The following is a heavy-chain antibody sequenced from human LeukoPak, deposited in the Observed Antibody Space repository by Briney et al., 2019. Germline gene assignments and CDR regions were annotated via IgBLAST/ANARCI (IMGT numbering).Heavy chain of an antibody. J-gene: IGHJ4*02. CDR2: INHSGST. CDR1: GGSFSGYY. D-gene: IGHD3-3*01. V-gene: IGHV4-34*01. CDR3: AIAYWGVVTT. Sequence: PSETLSLTCAVYGGSFSGYYWSWMRQPPGKGLGWSGEINHSGSTNYNPSLKSRVTISVDTSKNEFSLKRRSVTAAETAVDYCAIAYWGVVTTGGQGTLVTVFS.